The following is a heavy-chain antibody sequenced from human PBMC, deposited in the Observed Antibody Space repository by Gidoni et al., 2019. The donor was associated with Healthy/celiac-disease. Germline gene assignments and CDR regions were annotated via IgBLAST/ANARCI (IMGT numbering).Heavy chain of an antibody. V-gene: IGHV3-15*01. CDR2: IKSKTDGGTT. Sequence: EVQLFESGGGLVKPGGSLKLSCAASAFTFSHAWTSWVRQAPGKGLEWVGRIKSKTDGGTTDYAAPVKGRFTISRDDSKNTLYLQMNSLKTEDTAVYYCHDSSGYYYGVDYWGQGTLVTVSS. D-gene: IGHD3-22*01. J-gene: IGHJ4*02. CDR1: AFTFSHAW. CDR3: HDSSGYYYGVDY.